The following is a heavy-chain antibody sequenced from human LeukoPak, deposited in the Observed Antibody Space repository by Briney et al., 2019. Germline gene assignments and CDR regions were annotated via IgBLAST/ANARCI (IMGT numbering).Heavy chain of an antibody. Sequence: GGSLRLSCAASGFTFSSYAMSWVRQAPGKGLEWVSAISGSGGSTYYADSVKGRFTISRHNSKNTLYLQMNSLRAEDTAVYYCARDQVYYDILTGYHYYYGMDVWGQGTTVTVSS. CDR3: ARDQVYYDILTGYHYYYGMDV. V-gene: IGHV3-23*01. J-gene: IGHJ6*02. CDR2: ISGSGGST. CDR1: GFTFSSYA. D-gene: IGHD3-9*01.